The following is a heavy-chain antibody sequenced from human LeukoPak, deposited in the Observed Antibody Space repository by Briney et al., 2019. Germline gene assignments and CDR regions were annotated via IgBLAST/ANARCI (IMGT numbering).Heavy chain of an antibody. CDR1: GYTFTGYY. CDR3: ARPGGGYSYGLVNY. D-gene: IGHD5-18*01. CDR2: INPNSGGT. V-gene: IGHV1-2*02. J-gene: IGHJ4*02. Sequence: GASVKVSCKASGYTFTGYYMHWVRQAPGQGLEWMGWINPNSGGTSYAQKFQGRVTMTRDTSISTAYMELSRLRSDDTAVYYCARPGGGYSYGLVNYWGQGTLVTVSS.